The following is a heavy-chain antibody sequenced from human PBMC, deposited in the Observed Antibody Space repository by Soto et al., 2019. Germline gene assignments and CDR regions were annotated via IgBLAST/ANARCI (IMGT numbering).Heavy chain of an antibody. D-gene: IGHD6-19*01. V-gene: IGHV4-4*02. CDR3: ASSFGWYAIDL. CDR2: IHHSGST. Sequence: QLQLQESGPGLVKPSETLSLTCAVSSASNRRWSWVRQPPGKGLEWIGEIHHSGSTYNNPSLKSRVTMSVDKSKNQISLNLRSVTAADTAVYYCASSFGWYAIDLWGQGTLVTVSS. J-gene: IGHJ1*01. CDR1: SASNRR.